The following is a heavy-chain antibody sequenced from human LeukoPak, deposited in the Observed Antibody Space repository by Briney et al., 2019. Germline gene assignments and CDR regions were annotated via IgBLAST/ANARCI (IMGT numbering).Heavy chain of an antibody. CDR3: ARHYYDRGFDP. CDR2: ISYSGTT. CDR1: GGSISSYY. J-gene: IGHJ5*02. Sequence: SETLSLTCTVSGGSISSYYWSWIRQPPGKGLEWIGYISYSGTTNYNPSLKSRVTVSVDTSKNQFSLKLSSVTAADTAVYYCARHYYDRGFDPWGQGTLVTVSS. D-gene: IGHD3-22*01. V-gene: IGHV4-59*08.